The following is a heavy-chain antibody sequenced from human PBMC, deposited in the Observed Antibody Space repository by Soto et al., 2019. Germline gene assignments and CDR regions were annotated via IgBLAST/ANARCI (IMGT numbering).Heavy chain of an antibody. Sequence: ASVKVSCKTSGYTFSNYGINWVRQAPGHGLEWMGWISGYNGNTNYAQTVPGRVTMTTDTSTGTEYIELRSLKSDDTAIYYCSRFIMVGGWFDPNYYHGMDVWGQGTTVTVSS. CDR3: SRFIMVGGWFDPNYYHGMDV. V-gene: IGHV1-18*01. CDR1: GYTFSNYG. CDR2: ISGYNGNT. D-gene: IGHD6-19*01. J-gene: IGHJ6*02.